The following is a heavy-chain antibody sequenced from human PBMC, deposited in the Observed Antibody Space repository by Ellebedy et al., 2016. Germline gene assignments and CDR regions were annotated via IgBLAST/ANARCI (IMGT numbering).Heavy chain of an antibody. CDR3: ARLSDSGGYYRPNDAFDI. Sequence: SETLSLXCTVSGGSSSSDSYYWGWVRQPPGEGLHWIGTVYYSGSAYYNPSLKSRVTVSVDTSKNQFSLKMSSVTASDTAVYYCARLSDSGGYYRPNDAFDIWGQGTLVTVSS. CDR1: GGSSSSDSYY. D-gene: IGHD3-22*01. CDR2: VYYSGSA. V-gene: IGHV4-39*01. J-gene: IGHJ3*02.